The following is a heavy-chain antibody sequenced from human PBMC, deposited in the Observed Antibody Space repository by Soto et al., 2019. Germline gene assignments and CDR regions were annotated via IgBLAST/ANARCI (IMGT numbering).Heavy chain of an antibody. Sequence: SETLSLTCAVSGGSISSGGYSWSWIRQPPGKGLEWIGYMYHSGSTYYNPSLKSRVTISIDRSKNQFSLKLNSMTAADTAVYYCARHNYGSGSTYFDYWGQGTLVTVSS. CDR2: MYHSGST. V-gene: IGHV4-30-2*01. CDR1: GGSISSGGYS. D-gene: IGHD3-10*01. CDR3: ARHNYGSGSTYFDY. J-gene: IGHJ4*02.